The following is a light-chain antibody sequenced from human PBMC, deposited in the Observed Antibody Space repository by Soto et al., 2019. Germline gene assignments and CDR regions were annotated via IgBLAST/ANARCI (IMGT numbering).Light chain of an antibody. V-gene: IGKV3D-20*02. CDR3: QQRSNWPRT. CDR1: QSVSSRY. Sequence: EIVLTQSPCTLSLYPGERGTLSCRVCQSVSSRYLAWYQQKPGQAPRLLIFGASGRATGVPERFSGSGSGTDFSLTISRLEPEDSAVYYCQQRSNWPRTFGQGTKVDIK. CDR2: GAS. J-gene: IGKJ1*01.